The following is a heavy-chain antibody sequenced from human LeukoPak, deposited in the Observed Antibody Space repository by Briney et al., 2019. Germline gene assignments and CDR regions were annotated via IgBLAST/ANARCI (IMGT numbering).Heavy chain of an antibody. CDR3: ARGGYCSGGSCSSLDY. CDR1: GYTFTSYA. D-gene: IGHD2-15*01. CDR2: INPNSGGT. Sequence: ASVKVSCKASGYTFTSYAMNWVRQAPGQGLEWMGWINPNSGGTNYAQKFQGRVTMTRDTSISTAYMGLSRLRSDDTAVYYCARGGYCSGGSCSSLDYWGQGTLVTVSS. V-gene: IGHV1-2*02. J-gene: IGHJ4*02.